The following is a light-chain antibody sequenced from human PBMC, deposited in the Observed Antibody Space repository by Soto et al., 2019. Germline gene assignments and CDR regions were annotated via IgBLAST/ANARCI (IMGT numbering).Light chain of an antibody. Sequence: QSALTRPASVSGSPGQSITISCTGTSSDVGAYNYDSWYQQYPGEAPKVIIYDVSHRPAGISNRFSGSKSGNTASLTISGLQTQDEADYYCSSYTSATTYVFGTGTKVTV. CDR3: SSYTSATTYV. J-gene: IGLJ1*01. V-gene: IGLV2-14*01. CDR1: SSDVGAYNY. CDR2: DVS.